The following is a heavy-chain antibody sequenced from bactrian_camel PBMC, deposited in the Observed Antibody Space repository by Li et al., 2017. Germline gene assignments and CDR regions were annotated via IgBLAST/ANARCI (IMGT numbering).Heavy chain of an antibody. CDR2: VHRGSVTT. D-gene: IGHD5*01. J-gene: IGHJ4*01. Sequence: VQLVESGGGTVQAGGSLRLSCSASESTDCMGWFRQAPAKERERVASVHRGSVTTYYSDSVQGRFTISQGYAKNTVYLQMDSLKPEDTAMYYCATGRLWGGVCPRSPSLWDYWGQGTQVTVS. CDR1: ESTDC. V-gene: IGHV3S40*01. CDR3: ATGRLWGGVCPRSPSLWDY.